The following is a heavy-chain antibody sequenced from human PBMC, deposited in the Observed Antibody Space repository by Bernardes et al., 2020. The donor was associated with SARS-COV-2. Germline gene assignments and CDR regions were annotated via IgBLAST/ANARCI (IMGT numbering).Heavy chain of an antibody. CDR2: IDPSDSYT. CDR3: ARPSSGWYLINYGMDV. J-gene: IGHJ6*02. CDR1: GYSLTRYW. Sequence: GAYLKISCNGSGYSLTRYWISWVRPIPGKGLEWLGRIDPSDSYTNYSPSFQGHVTISADKSISTAYLQWSSLKASDTAMYYCARPSSGWYLINYGMDVWGQGTTVTVSS. V-gene: IGHV5-10-1*01. D-gene: IGHD6-19*01.